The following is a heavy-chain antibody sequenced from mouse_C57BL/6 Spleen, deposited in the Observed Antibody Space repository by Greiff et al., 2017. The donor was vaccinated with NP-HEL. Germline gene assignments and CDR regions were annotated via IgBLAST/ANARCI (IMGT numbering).Heavy chain of an antibody. V-gene: IGHV3-1*01. D-gene: IGHD2-2*01. CDR1: GYSITSGYD. CDR2: ISYSGST. Sequence: EVQLQESGPGMVKPSQSLSLTCTVTGYSITSGYDWHWIRHFPGNKLEWMGYISYSGSTNYNPSLKSRISITHDTSKNHFFLKLNSVTTEDTATYYCARESTMVRGYFDYWGQGTTLTVSS. CDR3: ARESTMVRGYFDY. J-gene: IGHJ2*01.